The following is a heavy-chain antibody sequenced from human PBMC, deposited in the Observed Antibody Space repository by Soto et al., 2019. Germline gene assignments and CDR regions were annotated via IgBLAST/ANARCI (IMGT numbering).Heavy chain of an antibody. Sequence: EVQLVESGGGLVLPGGSLRLSCAASGFTFSTYWMHWARQAPGKGLEWVSRIKTDGSYTNYADSVKGRFTISRDNAKNTLFLQMDSLGAEDTAVYLCATGGSGYFRYWGQGTLVTVSS. D-gene: IGHD3-22*01. V-gene: IGHV3-74*01. CDR3: ATGGSGYFRY. CDR2: IKTDGSYT. J-gene: IGHJ4*02. CDR1: GFTFSTYW.